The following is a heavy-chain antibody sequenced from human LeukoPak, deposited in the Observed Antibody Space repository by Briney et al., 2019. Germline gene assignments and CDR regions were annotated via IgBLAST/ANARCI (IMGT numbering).Heavy chain of an antibody. CDR3: ARRAAAGTYFDY. Sequence: SETLSLTCTVSGGSITGYFWSWIRQPPGKGLEWIGYVFYSGGTLYNPSLNSRVTMSVGTSKTQFSLKLTSVTAADTAVYYCARRAAAGTYFDYWGQGTLVTVSS. V-gene: IGHV4-59*08. CDR2: VFYSGGT. D-gene: IGHD6-13*01. CDR1: GGSITGYF. J-gene: IGHJ4*02.